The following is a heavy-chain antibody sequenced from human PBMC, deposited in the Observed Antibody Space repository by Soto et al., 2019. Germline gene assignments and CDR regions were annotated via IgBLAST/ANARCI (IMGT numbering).Heavy chain of an antibody. V-gene: IGHV1-69*01. CDR3: ASRNNWNRGRYYYYGMDV. D-gene: IGHD1-1*01. CDR2: IIPIFGTA. CDR1: GGTFSSYA. J-gene: IGHJ6*02. Sequence: QVQLVQSGAEVKKPGSSVKVSCKASGGTFSSYAISWVRQAPGQGLEWMGGIIPIFGTANYAQKFQGRVTITADESTSTAYMELSSLRSEDTAVYYCASRNNWNRGRYYYYGMDVWGQGTTVTVSS.